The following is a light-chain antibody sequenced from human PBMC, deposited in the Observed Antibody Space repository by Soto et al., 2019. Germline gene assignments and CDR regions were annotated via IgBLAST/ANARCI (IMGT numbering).Light chain of an antibody. Sequence: SYELTQPPSVSVSPGQTASITCSGDKLGDKYACWYQQKPAQSPVLVIYQDSKRPSGIPERFSGSNSGNTATLTIRGTQAMDEADYYCQAWDSSTVVFGTGTKLTVL. CDR1: KLGDKY. CDR2: QDS. CDR3: QAWDSSTVV. J-gene: IGLJ1*01. V-gene: IGLV3-1*01.